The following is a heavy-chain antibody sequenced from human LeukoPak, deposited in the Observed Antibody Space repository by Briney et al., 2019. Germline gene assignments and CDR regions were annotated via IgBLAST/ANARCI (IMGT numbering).Heavy chain of an antibody. V-gene: IGHV3-7*01. D-gene: IGHD3-16*01. Sequence: GGSLRLSCAASGLTVSSNYMSWVRQAPGKGLEWVANIKQDGSEKDYADSVQGRFTISRANSKNALCLQMTSLRAEDTAVYYCAREELGSSLGFDPWGQGTLVTVSS. CDR2: IKQDGSEK. J-gene: IGHJ5*02. CDR1: GLTVSSNY. CDR3: AREELGSSLGFDP.